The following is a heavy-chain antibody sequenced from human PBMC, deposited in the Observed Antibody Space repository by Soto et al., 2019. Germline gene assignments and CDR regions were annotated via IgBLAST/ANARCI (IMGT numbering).Heavy chain of an antibody. J-gene: IGHJ4*02. CDR1: GFTFSSYG. Sequence: GGSLRLSCAASGFTFSSYGMHWVRQAPGKGLEWVAVISYDGINKYYADSVKGRFTISRDNSKNTLYLQMNSLRAEDTAVYYCVKGEYYYDSSGYYPFDYWGQGTLVTVSS. CDR2: ISYDGINK. D-gene: IGHD3-22*01. CDR3: VKGEYYYDSSGYYPFDY. V-gene: IGHV3-30*18.